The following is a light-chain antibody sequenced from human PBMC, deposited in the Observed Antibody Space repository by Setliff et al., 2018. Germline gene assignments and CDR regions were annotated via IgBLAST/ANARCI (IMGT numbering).Light chain of an antibody. CDR2: DVS. Sequence: QSVLTQPRSVSGSPGQSVTVSCTGTSSDVGGYKFVSWYQQYPGKVPRLMIYDVSKRPLGVPDRSSGSKSANTASLTISGLQAEDEADYYCSSFAGNYTVIFGGGTKVTVL. J-gene: IGLJ2*01. CDR3: SSFAGNYTVI. V-gene: IGLV2-11*01. CDR1: SSDVGGYKF.